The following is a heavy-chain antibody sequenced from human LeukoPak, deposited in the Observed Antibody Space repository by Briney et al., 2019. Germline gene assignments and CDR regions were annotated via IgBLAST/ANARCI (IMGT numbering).Heavy chain of an antibody. J-gene: IGHJ4*02. V-gene: IGHV3-23*01. CDR2: ISGSGGGT. Sequence: GGSLRLSCAASGFTFSTYAMSWVRQAPGKGLEWVSAISGSGGGTYHTDSVKGRFTISRDNSKNTLFLQMNSLRAEDTAVCYCAKDHYPSPVDTPMVCDYWGQGTLVTVSS. CDR3: AKDHYPSPVDTPMVCDY. CDR1: GFTFSTYA. D-gene: IGHD5-18*01.